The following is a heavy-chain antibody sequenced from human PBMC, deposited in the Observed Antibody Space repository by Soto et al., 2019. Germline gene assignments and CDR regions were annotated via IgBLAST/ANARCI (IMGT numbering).Heavy chain of an antibody. Sequence: GASVKVSCKASGGTFSSYTISWVRQAPGQGLEWMGRIIPILGIANYAQKFQGRVTITADKSTSTAYMELSSLRSEDTAVYYCARESVAMGASRRYYYYYYMDVWGKGTTVTVSS. CDR3: ARESVAMGASRRYYYYYYMDV. J-gene: IGHJ6*03. D-gene: IGHD2-2*01. V-gene: IGHV1-69*04. CDR2: IIPILGIA. CDR1: GGTFSSYT.